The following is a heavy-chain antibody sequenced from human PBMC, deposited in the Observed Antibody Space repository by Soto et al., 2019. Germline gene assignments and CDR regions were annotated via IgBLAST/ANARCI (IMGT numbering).Heavy chain of an antibody. CDR1: GFTFKNFA. D-gene: IGHD3-10*01. V-gene: IGHV3-23*01. CDR2: IGGSGSSA. J-gene: IGHJ5*02. Sequence: EGQLLESGGGLVQPGGSLRLSCVASGFTFKNFAMTWVRQAPGKGMEWVSAIGGSGSSANYADSVKGRFTVSRDDSKSTLYVQMSGLRVDDTAIYYCAKDAVAYNGEWDWFDLWGQGSLVTVS. CDR3: AKDAVAYNGEWDWFDL.